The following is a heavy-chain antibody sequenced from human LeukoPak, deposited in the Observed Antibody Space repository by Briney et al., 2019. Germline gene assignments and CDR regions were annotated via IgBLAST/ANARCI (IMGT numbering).Heavy chain of an antibody. Sequence: GGSLRLSCAASGFTFSSYGMHWVRQAPGKGLEWVAVIWYDGSNKYYADSVKGRFTISRDNSKNTLYLQMNSLRAEDTAVYYCAVAGSSGYFDYWGQGTLATVSS. CDR2: IWYDGSNK. J-gene: IGHJ4*02. CDR3: AVAGSSGYFDY. V-gene: IGHV3-33*01. D-gene: IGHD3-22*01. CDR1: GFTFSSYG.